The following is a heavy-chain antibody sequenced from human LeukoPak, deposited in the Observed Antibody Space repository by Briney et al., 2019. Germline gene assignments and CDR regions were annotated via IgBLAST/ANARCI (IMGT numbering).Heavy chain of an antibody. CDR1: GGSISSYY. Sequence: SETLSLTCTVSGGSISSYYWSWIRQPPGKGLEWIGYIYYSGSTNYNPSLKSRATISVDTSKNQFSLKLTSVTAADTAVYYCARRGIGFDPWGQGTLVTVSS. CDR2: IYYSGST. D-gene: IGHD3-16*02. CDR3: ARRGIGFDP. J-gene: IGHJ5*02. V-gene: IGHV4-59*08.